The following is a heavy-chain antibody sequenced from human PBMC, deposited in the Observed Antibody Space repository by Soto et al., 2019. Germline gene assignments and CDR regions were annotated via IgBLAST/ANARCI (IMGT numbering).Heavy chain of an antibody. V-gene: IGHV1-69*04. J-gene: IGHJ4*02. Sequence: SVKGSCKASGGTFSSYTISWLRQAPGQGLEWMGRIIPILGIANYAQKFQGRVTITADKSTSTAYMELSSLRSEDTAVYYCARDHIDTLYYYDSSRYFDYWGQGTLVTVSS. CDR2: IIPILGIA. CDR1: GGTFSSYT. D-gene: IGHD3-22*01. CDR3: ARDHIDTLYYYDSSRYFDY.